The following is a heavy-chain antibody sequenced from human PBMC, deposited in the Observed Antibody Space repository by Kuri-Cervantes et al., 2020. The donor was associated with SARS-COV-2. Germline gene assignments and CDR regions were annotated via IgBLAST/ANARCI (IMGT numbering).Heavy chain of an antibody. CDR2: INHGGST. J-gene: IGHJ4*02. Sequence: GSLRLSCAVYGGSCSDYAWTWIRQTPEKGLEWIGQINHGGSTSYNPSLKSRVTISVDTSKKQFSLELTSVTVADTAVYYCARGSPGYWGQGTLVTVSS. CDR3: ARGSPGY. V-gene: IGHV4-34*01. CDR1: GGSCSDYA.